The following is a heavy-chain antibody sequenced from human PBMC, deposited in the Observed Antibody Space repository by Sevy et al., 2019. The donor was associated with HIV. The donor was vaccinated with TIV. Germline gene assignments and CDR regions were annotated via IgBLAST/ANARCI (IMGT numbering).Heavy chain of an antibody. Sequence: GGSLRLSCVASGFILSDYAMSWVRQPPGKGLEWVSSMNWKGDNTGYADSLKGRFTISRDSTKNSLFLQINSLRVEDTALYYCARNTYYYDSTGYGAFDLWGQGAMVTVSS. CDR2: MNWKGDNT. D-gene: IGHD3-22*01. V-gene: IGHV3-20*04. CDR3: ARNTYYYDSTGYGAFDL. CDR1: GFILSDYA. J-gene: IGHJ3*01.